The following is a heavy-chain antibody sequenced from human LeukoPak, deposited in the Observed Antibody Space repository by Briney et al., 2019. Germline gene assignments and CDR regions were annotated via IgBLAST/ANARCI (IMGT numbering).Heavy chain of an antibody. J-gene: IGHJ3*02. D-gene: IGHD3-9*01. CDR3: VKDQWQGYFDWSQSYSGAFDI. CDR1: GFTFSSYA. CDR2: IRGSGGST. V-gene: IGHV3-23*01. Sequence: QAGGSLRLSCAASGFTFSSYAMSWVRQAPGKGLEWVSAIRGSGGSTYYADSVKGRFTISRDNSKNTLYLQMNSLRAEDTAVYYCVKDQWQGYFDWSQSYSGAFDIWGQGTMVTVSS.